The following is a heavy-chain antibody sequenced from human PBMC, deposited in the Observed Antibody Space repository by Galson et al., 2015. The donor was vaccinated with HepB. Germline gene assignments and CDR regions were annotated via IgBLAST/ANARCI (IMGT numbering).Heavy chain of an antibody. CDR3: ARDSSGYPFQF. D-gene: IGHD3-22*01. Sequence: SVKVSCKASGGTFSTYSLSWVRQAPGQGLQWMGGIIPTSGAASNAQRFRGRVTFTADGSTSTAYMELSNLRSDDTAVYYCARDSSGYPFQFWGQGTLVTVSS. V-gene: IGHV1-69*13. CDR1: GGTFSTYS. J-gene: IGHJ4*02. CDR2: IIPTSGAA.